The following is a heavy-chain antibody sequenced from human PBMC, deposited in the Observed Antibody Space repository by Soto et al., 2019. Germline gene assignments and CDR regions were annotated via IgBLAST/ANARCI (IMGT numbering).Heavy chain of an antibody. J-gene: IGHJ5*02. CDR2: IWYDGSNE. D-gene: IGHD5-18*01. Sequence: QVYLVESGGGVVQPGGFLRLSCAASGFTFSTYGMHWVRQAPGKGLEWVAVIWYDGSNEYYSDSVKGRFTISRDNSKNMLYLQMHSLRAEDTAVYYCARGDTAMVNWFDPWGQGTLVTVSS. CDR3: ARGDTAMVNWFDP. V-gene: IGHV3-33*01. CDR1: GFTFSTYG.